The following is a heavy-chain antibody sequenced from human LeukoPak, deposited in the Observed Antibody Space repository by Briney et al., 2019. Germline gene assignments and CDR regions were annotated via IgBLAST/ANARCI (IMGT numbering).Heavy chain of an antibody. J-gene: IGHJ4*02. CDR2: ITASGGTT. V-gene: IGHV3-23*01. CDR3: AKRGSSGLYYFDY. D-gene: IGHD6-19*01. Sequence: GGSLRLSCAASGFTFSDYYMSWVRHAPGKGLEEVSSITASGGTTFYADSVKGRFTISRDNSKNTLFLQMNGLRAEDTAVYYCAKRGSSGLYYFDYWGQGTLVTVSS. CDR1: GFTFSDYY.